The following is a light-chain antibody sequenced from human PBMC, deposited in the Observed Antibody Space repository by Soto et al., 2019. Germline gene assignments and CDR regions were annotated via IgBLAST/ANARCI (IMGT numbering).Light chain of an antibody. J-gene: IGLJ1*01. CDR3: GTWDSSLSASYV. CDR1: SSNIGNNY. CDR2: DNN. V-gene: IGLV1-51*01. Sequence: QSVLTQPPSVSAAPGQKVTISCSGSSSNIGNNYVAWYQQLPGTAPKLLIYDNNKRPSGIPDRFSASKSGTSATLGITGLQTGDEADYYCGTWDSSLSASYVFGTGTKVTVL.